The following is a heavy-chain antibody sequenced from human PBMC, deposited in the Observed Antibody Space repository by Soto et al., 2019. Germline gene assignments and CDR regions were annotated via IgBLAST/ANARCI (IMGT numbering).Heavy chain of an antibody. Sequence: PWWSLRLSCAASVFTFSSYAMSWFRQAPGKGLEWVSAISGSGGSTYYADSVKGRFTISRDNSKNTLYLQMNSLRAEDTAVYYCAKASAYCSSTSCYLYYYYYGMDVWGQGTTVTVSS. D-gene: IGHD2-2*01. V-gene: IGHV3-23*01. CDR3: AKASAYCSSTSCYLYYYYYGMDV. J-gene: IGHJ6*02. CDR2: ISGSGGST. CDR1: VFTFSSYA.